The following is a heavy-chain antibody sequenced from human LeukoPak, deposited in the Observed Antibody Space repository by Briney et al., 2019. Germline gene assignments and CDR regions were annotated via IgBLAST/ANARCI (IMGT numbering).Heavy chain of an antibody. J-gene: IGHJ4*02. CDR3: ARGREYSSGLLAY. CDR2: IKQDGSEK. CDR1: GFTFSSYA. Sequence: GGSLRLSCAASGFTFSSYAMSWVRQAPGKGLEWVANIKQDGSEKYFVDSVKGRLTISRDNAKDSLYLQMNSLRAEDTAVYYCARGREYSSGLLAYWGQGTLVTVSS. D-gene: IGHD6-19*01. V-gene: IGHV3-7*01.